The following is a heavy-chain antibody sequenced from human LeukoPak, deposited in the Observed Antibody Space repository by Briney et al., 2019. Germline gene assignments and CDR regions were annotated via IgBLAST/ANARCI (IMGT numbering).Heavy chain of an antibody. J-gene: IGHJ4*02. Sequence: GGSLRLSCAASGFTFSSYGMHWVRQAPGKGLEWVSYISSSSSYTNYADSLKGRFTISRDNAKNSLYLQMNSLRAEDTAMYYCARSGYSSGWGALDYWGQGTLVTVSS. CDR2: ISSSSSYT. CDR1: GFTFSSYG. V-gene: IGHV3-21*05. CDR3: ARSGYSSGWGALDY. D-gene: IGHD6-19*01.